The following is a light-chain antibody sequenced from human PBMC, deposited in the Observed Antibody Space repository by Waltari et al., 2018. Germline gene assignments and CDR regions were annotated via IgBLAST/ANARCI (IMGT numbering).Light chain of an antibody. J-gene: IGKJ2*01. CDR3: QQYFVYPYT. CDR2: ASS. V-gene: IGKV1-8*01. CDR1: QDISGY. Sequence: TQSPSSLAASTGDRVTITCRASQDISGYLAWYQQKPGKAPNLLVYASSTSQTGVPSRFIGSGSGTAFTLTIDCLQSEDFATYYCQQYFVYPYTFGQGTKLEIK.